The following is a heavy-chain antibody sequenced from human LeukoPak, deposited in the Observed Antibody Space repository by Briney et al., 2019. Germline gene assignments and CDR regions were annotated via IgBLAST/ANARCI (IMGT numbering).Heavy chain of an antibody. CDR2: ISPILGIA. V-gene: IGHV1-69*04. J-gene: IGHJ3*02. Sequence: SVKVSCKASGGTFSSYAISWVRQAPGQGLEWMGRISPILGIANYAQKFQGRVTITADTSTSTAYMELSSLRSEDTAVYYCAREAYYYDSSGYYSGDAFDIWGQGTMVTVSS. CDR3: AREAYYYDSSGYYSGDAFDI. CDR1: GGTFSSYA. D-gene: IGHD3-22*01.